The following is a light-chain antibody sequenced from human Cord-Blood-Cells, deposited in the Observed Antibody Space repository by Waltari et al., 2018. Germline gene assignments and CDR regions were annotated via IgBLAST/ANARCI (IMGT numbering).Light chain of an antibody. CDR2: ENN. J-gene: IGLJ1*01. CDR3: GTWDSSLSAYV. V-gene: IGLV1-51*02. Sequence: QSVLTQPPSVSAAPGQKVTISCSGSSSNIGNNYVSWYQQLPGTAPKLLIYENNKRPSVFPDRFSGSKSGTSATLGITGLQTGDEADYYCGTWDSSLSAYVFGTGTKVTVL. CDR1: SSNIGNNY.